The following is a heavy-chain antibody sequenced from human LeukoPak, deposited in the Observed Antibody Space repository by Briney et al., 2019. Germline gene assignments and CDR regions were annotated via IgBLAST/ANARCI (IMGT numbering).Heavy chain of an antibody. J-gene: IGHJ5*02. V-gene: IGHV3-48*03. CDR2: ISVGGSDE. Sequence: AGGSLRLSCVASGFSFRTYEMNWVRQAPGKGLEWISYISVGGSDEDYAESVKGRFSISRDNAKNSLFLLMNSLRVEDTAVYYCARDVGFNNGWPAWGQGTLVTVSS. D-gene: IGHD6-19*01. CDR3: ARDVGFNNGWPA. CDR1: GFSFRTYE.